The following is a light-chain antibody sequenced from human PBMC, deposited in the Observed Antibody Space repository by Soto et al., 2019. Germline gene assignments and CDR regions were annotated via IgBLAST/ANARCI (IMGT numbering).Light chain of an antibody. Sequence: DIQMTPSPSTLSASVGDRVIITCRASQSISSWLAWYQQKPGKAPKLLIYDASSLESEVPSRFSGSGSGTEFTLTISSLQPDDVATYYCQQYNSYSRTFGQGTKVDIK. CDR3: QQYNSYSRT. V-gene: IGKV1-5*01. CDR1: QSISSW. CDR2: DAS. J-gene: IGKJ1*01.